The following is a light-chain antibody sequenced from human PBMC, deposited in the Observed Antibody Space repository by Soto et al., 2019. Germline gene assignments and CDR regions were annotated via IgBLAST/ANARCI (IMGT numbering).Light chain of an antibody. V-gene: IGKV3-15*01. CDR3: QQYNSYPLT. Sequence: EIVLTQSPATLSVSPGEIATLSFRASQSVSTNLAWYQQKPGQAPRLLISDTSTRATGIPARFSGSGSGTEFTLTISSLQSEDFATYYCQQYNSYPLTFGGGTKVDIK. CDR2: DTS. CDR1: QSVSTN. J-gene: IGKJ4*01.